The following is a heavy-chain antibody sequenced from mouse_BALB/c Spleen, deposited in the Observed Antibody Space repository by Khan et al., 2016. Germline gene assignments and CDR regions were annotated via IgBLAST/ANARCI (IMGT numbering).Heavy chain of an antibody. CDR2: ISTYNGNT. J-gene: IGHJ3*01. CDR1: GYTFTDYA. D-gene: IGHD2-4*01. Sequence: QVQLQQSGPEVVRPGVSVKISCKGSGYTFTDYAMHWVKQSHAKSLEWIGVISTYNGNTNYNQKFEDKATMTVDKSSSTVYMELVRLTAEDSAIYYCARNGGDYDWFDYWGQGTLVTVSA. CDR3: ARNGGDYDWFDY. V-gene: IGHV1S137*01.